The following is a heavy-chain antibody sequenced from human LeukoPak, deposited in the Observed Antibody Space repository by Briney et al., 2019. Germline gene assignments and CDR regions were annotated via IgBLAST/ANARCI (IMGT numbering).Heavy chain of an antibody. Sequence: GSLRLSCAASGFTFSSYGMHWVRQPPGKGLEWIGSIYYSGSTYYNPSLKSRVTISVDTSKNQFSLKLSSVTAADTAVYYCARHYFTTIGSYGLFLDYWGQGTLVTVSS. CDR3: ARHYFTTIGSYGLFLDY. J-gene: IGHJ4*02. D-gene: IGHD1-26*01. V-gene: IGHV4-39*01. CDR2: IYYSGST. CDR1: GFTFSSYG.